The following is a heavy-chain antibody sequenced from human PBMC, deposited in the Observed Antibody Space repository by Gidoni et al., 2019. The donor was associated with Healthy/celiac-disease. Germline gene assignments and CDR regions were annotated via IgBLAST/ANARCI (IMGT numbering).Heavy chain of an antibody. D-gene: IGHD6-19*01. Sequence: EVQLVESGGGLVQPGGSLRLSCSASGFTFSSYSMNWGRQAPGKGLEWVSSISSSSSYIYDADSVKGRVTISRDNAKNSLYLQMNSLRAEDTAVYYCARSSSGWGGNYYYGMDVWGQGTTVTVSS. CDR1: GFTFSSYS. CDR3: ARSSSGWGGNYYYGMDV. CDR2: ISSSSSYI. J-gene: IGHJ6*02. V-gene: IGHV3-21*01.